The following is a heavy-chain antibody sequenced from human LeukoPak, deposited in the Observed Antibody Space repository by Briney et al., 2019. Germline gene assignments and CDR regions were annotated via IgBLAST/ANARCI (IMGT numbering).Heavy chain of an antibody. J-gene: IGHJ5*02. V-gene: IGHV1-18*01. CDR3: ASSAPRLGYGDYGSANNWFDP. CDR2: ISAYNGNT. CDR1: GYTFTSYG. Sequence: ASVEVSCKASGYTFTSYGISWVRQAPGQGLEWMGWISAYNGNTNYAQKLQGRVTMTTDTSTSTAYMELRSLRSDDTAVYYCASSAPRLGYGDYGSANNWFDPWGQGTRVTVSS. D-gene: IGHD4-17*01.